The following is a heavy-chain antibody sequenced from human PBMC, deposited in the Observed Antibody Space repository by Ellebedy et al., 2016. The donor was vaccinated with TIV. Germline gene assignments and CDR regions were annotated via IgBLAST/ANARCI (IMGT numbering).Heavy chain of an antibody. CDR3: ARVHRRPPAAPRLRPGYHFDS. V-gene: IGHV4-34*01. CDR1: GGTFSGYC. CDR2: ICDIGST. J-gene: IGHJ4*02. Sequence: MPSETLSLTCAVYGGTFSGYCWSWIRQSPGTGLEWIGDICDIGSTKYNPSLKSRVTISMDPSKNQFSLKLTSLTAADTAMYFCARVHRRPPAAPRLRPGYHFDSWGQGILVTVSS. D-gene: IGHD6-6*01.